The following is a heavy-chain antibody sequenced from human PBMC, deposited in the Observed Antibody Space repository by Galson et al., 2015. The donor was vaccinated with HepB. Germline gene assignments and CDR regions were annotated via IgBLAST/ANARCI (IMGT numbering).Heavy chain of an antibody. V-gene: IGHV3-33*06. D-gene: IGHD4-23*01. CDR3: AKEALPDYGGITGFHF. Sequence: SLRLSCAASGFTFSSFGMHWVRQAPGKGLEWVAVIWYDGSKKYYADSVKGRFSISRGTSKNTLYLQMNSLRAEDTAVYYCAKEALPDYGGITGFHFWGQGTLATVSS. CDR2: IWYDGSKK. J-gene: IGHJ4*02. CDR1: GFTFSSFG.